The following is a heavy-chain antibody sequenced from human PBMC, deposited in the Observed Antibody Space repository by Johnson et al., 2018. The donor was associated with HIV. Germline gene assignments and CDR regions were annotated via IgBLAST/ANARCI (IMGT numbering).Heavy chain of an antibody. CDR1: GFTLSGYD. Sequence: VQLVESGGGLVQPGGSLRLSCAASGFTLSGYDMHWVRQAPGKGLEWVSVIYSGGSTYYADSVKGRFTISRDNSKNTLYLQMNSLRAEDTAVYYCAKAMSPMVRGNIWGQGTMVTVSS. CDR2: IYSGGST. D-gene: IGHD3-10*01. V-gene: IGHV3-66*01. CDR3: AKAMSPMVRGNI. J-gene: IGHJ3*02.